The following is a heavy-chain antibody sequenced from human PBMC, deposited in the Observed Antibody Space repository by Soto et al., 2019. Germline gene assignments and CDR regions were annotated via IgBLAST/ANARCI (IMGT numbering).Heavy chain of an antibody. D-gene: IGHD1-26*01. J-gene: IGHJ4*02. V-gene: IGHV4-30-2*01. CDR2: IYHSGST. CDR1: GGSISSGGYS. Sequence: SETLSLTCAVSGGSISSGGYSWSCIRQPPGKGLEWIGYIYHSGSTYYNPSLKSRVTISVDRSKNQFSLKLSSVTAADTAVYYCARRYGGNFDYWGQGTLVPVSS. CDR3: ARRYGGNFDY.